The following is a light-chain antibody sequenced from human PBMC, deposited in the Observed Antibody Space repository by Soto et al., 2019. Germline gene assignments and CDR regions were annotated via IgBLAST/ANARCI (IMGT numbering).Light chain of an antibody. J-gene: IGLJ3*02. Sequence: QSVLTQPPSVSAAPGQRVTLSCTGSSSNIGAGYDVHWYQQLPGTAPKLLIYGNSNRPSGVPDRFSGSKSGTSASLAITGLQAEDEADYYCQSYDSSLFWVVGGGTKVTVL. CDR1: SSNIGAGYD. CDR2: GNS. V-gene: IGLV1-40*01. CDR3: QSYDSSLFWV.